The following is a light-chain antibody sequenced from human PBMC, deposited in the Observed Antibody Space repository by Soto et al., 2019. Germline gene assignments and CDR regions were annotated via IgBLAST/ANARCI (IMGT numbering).Light chain of an antibody. V-gene: IGKV3D-20*02. J-gene: IGKJ5*01. CDR3: QQRSNWPIT. CDR2: DAS. Sequence: EILFTQSPGTLSLSPGERATLSCRASQSVSSSYLAWYQQKPGKAPRLLIYDASNRDTGIPARFSGSGSGTDFTLTISRLETEDFEVYYCQQRSNWPITFGQGTRLEIK. CDR1: QSVSSSY.